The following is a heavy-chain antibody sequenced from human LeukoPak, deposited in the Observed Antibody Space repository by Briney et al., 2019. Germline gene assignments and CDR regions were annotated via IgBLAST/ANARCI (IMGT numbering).Heavy chain of an antibody. V-gene: IGHV4-4*02. D-gene: IGHD1-14*01. J-gene: IGHJ4*02. CDR1: PGSTTSNF. CDR3: AREIVGGFNPGAY. CDR2: IHRSGST. Sequence: KPSETLSLTCAVSPGSTTSNFWSWVRQPPGKGLEWIGEIHRSGSTNYNPSLQSRVTISIDRSKNQIALELSSVTAADTAVYYCAREIVGGFNPGAYWGQGTLVTVSS.